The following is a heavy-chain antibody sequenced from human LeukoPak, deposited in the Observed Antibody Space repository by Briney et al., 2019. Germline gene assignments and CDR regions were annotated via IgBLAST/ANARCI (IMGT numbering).Heavy chain of an antibody. CDR3: ASEPYDSSGYYSSWFDP. V-gene: IGHV4-39*07. J-gene: IGHJ5*02. CDR1: GGSISSSSYY. CDR2: IYYSGST. Sequence: SETLSLTCTVSGGSISSSSYYWGWIRQPPGRGLEWIGSIYYSGSTYYNPSLKSRVTISVDTSKNQSSLKLSSVTAADTAVYYCASEPYDSSGYYSSWFDPWGQGTLVTVSS. D-gene: IGHD3-22*01.